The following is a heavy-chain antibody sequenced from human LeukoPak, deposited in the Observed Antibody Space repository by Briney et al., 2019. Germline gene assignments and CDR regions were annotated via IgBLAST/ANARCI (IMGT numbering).Heavy chain of an antibody. CDR1: GFTFSDYY. V-gene: IGHV3-11*01. CDR3: AKDDQNVLLWFGELSGFDI. CDR2: ISSSGSTI. Sequence: PGGSLRLSCAASGFTFSDYYMSWIRQAPGKGLEWVSYISSSGSTIYYADSVKGRFTISRDNAKNSLYLQMNSLRAEDTAIYYCAKDDQNVLLWFGELSGFDIWGQGTMVTVSS. J-gene: IGHJ3*02. D-gene: IGHD3-10*01.